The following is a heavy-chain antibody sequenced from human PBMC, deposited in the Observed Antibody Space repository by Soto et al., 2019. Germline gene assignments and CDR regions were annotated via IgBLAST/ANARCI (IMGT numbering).Heavy chain of an antibody. D-gene: IGHD4-17*01. CDR2: IYYSGST. Sequence: SETLSLTCTVSGGSISSSSYYWGWIRQPPGKGLEWIGSIYYSGSTYYNPSLKSRVTISVDTSKNQFSLKLSSVTAADTAVYYCARHAPYYGDYAEYYYYYYMDVWGKGTTVTVSS. J-gene: IGHJ6*03. V-gene: IGHV4-39*01. CDR3: ARHAPYYGDYAEYYYYYYMDV. CDR1: GGSISSSSYY.